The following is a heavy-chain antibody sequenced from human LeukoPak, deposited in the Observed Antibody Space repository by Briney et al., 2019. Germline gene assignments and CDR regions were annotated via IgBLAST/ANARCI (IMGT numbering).Heavy chain of an antibody. CDR1: GFTFSGHY. J-gene: IGHJ4*02. D-gene: IGHD1-1*01. CDR2: TRNKANSYTT. V-gene: IGHV3-72*01. CDR3: ARGYNSLDS. Sequence: PGGSLRLSCAASGFTFSGHYMDWVRQAPGKGLEWVGRTRNKANSYTTVYAASVKGRFTISRGESENSLLLHMNSLKTEDTAVYYCARGYNSLDSWGQGTLVTVSS.